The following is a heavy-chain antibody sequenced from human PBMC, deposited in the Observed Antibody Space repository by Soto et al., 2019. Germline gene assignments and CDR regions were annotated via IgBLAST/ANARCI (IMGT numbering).Heavy chain of an antibody. CDR2: IKSDGSVI. D-gene: IGHD6-19*01. CDR1: GFTFSTYW. V-gene: IGHV3-74*01. Sequence: EVQLVESGGGLVQPGGYLRLSCAASGFTFSTYWMHWVRQAPGKGLVSVSRIKSDGSVISYVDCVKGRFTIYRDNAKNTLYLQMNILRAEDTAVYYCARDLNEYSSGWGDYWGQGTLVTV. J-gene: IGHJ4*02. CDR3: ARDLNEYSSGWGDY.